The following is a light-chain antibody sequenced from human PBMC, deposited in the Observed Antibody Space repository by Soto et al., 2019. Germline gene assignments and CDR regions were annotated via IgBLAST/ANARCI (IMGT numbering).Light chain of an antibody. V-gene: IGKV1-5*03. CDR3: QQYNSNPLA. CDR2: KTS. Sequence: DIQMTQSPSTLSASVGDRVTITCRASQSFSTWLAWYQQKPGQAPNLLIYKTSILESGVPSRFSGSGSGTEFTLTISMLQPDDFATYYCQQYNSNPLAFGGGTKVEIK. J-gene: IGKJ4*02. CDR1: QSFSTW.